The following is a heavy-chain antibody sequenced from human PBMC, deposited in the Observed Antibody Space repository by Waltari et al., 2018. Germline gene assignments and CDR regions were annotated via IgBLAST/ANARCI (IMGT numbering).Heavy chain of an antibody. J-gene: IGHJ2*01. D-gene: IGHD6-13*01. CDR3: VKEGAAAGAWYFDL. Sequence: EVHLLESGGGLVQPGGSLRLSCAASGFTLSSYAMSWVRQAPGKGPGWVSAIMGRGGYTYYADSVRGRFTLSRYNSKNMLYLQMNSLRAEDTAVYYCVKEGAAAGAWYFDLWGRGTLVTVSS. V-gene: IGHV3-23*01. CDR1: GFTLSSYA. CDR2: IMGRGGYT.